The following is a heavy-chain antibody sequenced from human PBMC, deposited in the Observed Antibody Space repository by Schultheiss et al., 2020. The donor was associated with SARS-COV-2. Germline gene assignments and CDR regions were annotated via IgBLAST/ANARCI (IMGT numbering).Heavy chain of an antibody. J-gene: IGHJ6*02. CDR1: GFTFSSYA. V-gene: IGHV3-23*01. D-gene: IGHD4-17*01. CDR2: ISGSGGST. CDR3: ARDDYGDLYYYGMDV. Sequence: GGSLRLSCAASGFTFSSYAMSWVRQAPGKGLEWVSAISGSGGSTYYADSVKGRFTISRDNSKNTLYLQMNSLRAEDTAVYYCARDDYGDLYYYGMDVWGQGTTVTVSS.